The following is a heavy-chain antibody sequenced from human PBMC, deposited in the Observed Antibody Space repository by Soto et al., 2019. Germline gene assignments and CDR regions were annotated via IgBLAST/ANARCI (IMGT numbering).Heavy chain of an antibody. CDR2: IHTGGKT. CDR1: GLTVTRNY. CDR3: ATGGSKRVRGAIVEVFHLEF. D-gene: IGHD3-10*01. Sequence: ELQLVESGGGQIQPGGSLRLSCAASGLTVTRNYMTWVRLAPGKGLECVSTIHTGGKTFYTDSVKGRFTVSRDASKNTVDLQMNTLSVEDTALYYCATGGSKRVRGAIVEVFHLEFWGRGTVVTVSS. V-gene: IGHV3-53*02. J-gene: IGHJ4*02.